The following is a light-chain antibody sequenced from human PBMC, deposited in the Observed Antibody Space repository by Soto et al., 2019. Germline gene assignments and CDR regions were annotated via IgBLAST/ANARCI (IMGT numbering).Light chain of an antibody. CDR2: EVS. J-gene: IGLJ1*01. CDR3: SSYTSSSTPSDV. CDR1: SSDVGGYNY. V-gene: IGLV2-14*01. Sequence: QSVLTQPASVSGSPGQSITISCTGTSSDVGGYNYVSWYQQHPGKAPKLMIYEVSNRPSGVSNRFSGSKSGNTASLTISGLQAEDEADYYCSSYTSSSTPSDVFXAGTKVTVL.